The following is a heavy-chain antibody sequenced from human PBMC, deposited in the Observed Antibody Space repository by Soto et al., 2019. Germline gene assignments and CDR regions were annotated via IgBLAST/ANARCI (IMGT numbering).Heavy chain of an antibody. CDR3: ARDGPDNDYGGNSALDYYYYGMDV. D-gene: IGHD4-17*01. CDR2: INPNSGGT. Sequence: QVQLVQSGAEVKKPGASVKVSCKASGYTFTGYYMHWVRQAPGQGLEWMGWINPNSGGTNYAQKFQGWVTMTRDTSISTAYMELSRLRSDDTAVYYCARDGPDNDYGGNSALDYYYYGMDVWGQGTTVTVSS. J-gene: IGHJ6*02. V-gene: IGHV1-2*04. CDR1: GYTFTGYY.